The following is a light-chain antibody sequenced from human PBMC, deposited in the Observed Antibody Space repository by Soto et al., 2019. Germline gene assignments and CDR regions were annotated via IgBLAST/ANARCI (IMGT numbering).Light chain of an antibody. Sequence: EIVMTQSPPTLSVSPGERATLSCRASQSVSSNLAWYQQKRGQAPRLLIYGASTRATGIPARFSGSGSGTEFTLTISSLQSEDFAVYYCQQYDNWPPITFGQGTRLEIK. V-gene: IGKV3-15*01. CDR2: GAS. CDR3: QQYDNWPPIT. J-gene: IGKJ5*01. CDR1: QSVSSN.